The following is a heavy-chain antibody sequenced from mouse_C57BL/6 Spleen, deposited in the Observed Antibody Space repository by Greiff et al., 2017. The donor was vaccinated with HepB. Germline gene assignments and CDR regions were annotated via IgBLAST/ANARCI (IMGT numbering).Heavy chain of an antibody. CDR1: GYTFTSYW. V-gene: IGHV1-64*01. Sequence: QVQLQQPGAELVKPGASVKLSCKASGYTFTSYWMHWVKQRPGQGLEWIGMIHPNSGSTNYNEKFKSKATLTVDKSSSTAYMQLSSLTSEDSAVYYCARKVVAPYYAMDYWGQGTSVTVSS. D-gene: IGHD1-1*01. J-gene: IGHJ4*01. CDR2: IHPNSGST. CDR3: ARKVVAPYYAMDY.